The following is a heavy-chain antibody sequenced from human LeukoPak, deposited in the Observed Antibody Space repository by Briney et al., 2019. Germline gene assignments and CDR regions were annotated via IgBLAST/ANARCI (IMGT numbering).Heavy chain of an antibody. Sequence: GGSLRLSCAASGFTFDDYGMSWVRQAPGKGLEYVSGVNWNGGSTGYADSVKGRFTISRDNAKNSLYLQMNSLRAEDTAVYYCARGAVVITPPYYYYYMDVWGKGTTVTVSS. V-gene: IGHV3-20*04. CDR2: VNWNGGST. CDR1: GFTFDDYG. CDR3: ARGAVVITPPYYYYYMDV. J-gene: IGHJ6*03. D-gene: IGHD3-22*01.